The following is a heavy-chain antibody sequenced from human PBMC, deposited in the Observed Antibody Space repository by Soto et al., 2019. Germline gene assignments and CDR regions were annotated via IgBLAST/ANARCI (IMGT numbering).Heavy chain of an antibody. CDR3: ARDCDYGGNSPLGCSDP. J-gene: IGHJ5*02. D-gene: IGHD4-17*01. CDR1: GYTFTSYG. V-gene: IGHV1-18*01. Sequence: QVPLVQSGAEVKKPGASVKVSCKASGYTFTSYGISWVRQAPGQGLEWMGWISAYNGNTNYAQKLQGRVTMTTDTSTSTAYMELRSLRSDDTAVYYCARDCDYGGNSPLGCSDPWGQGTLVTVSS. CDR2: ISAYNGNT.